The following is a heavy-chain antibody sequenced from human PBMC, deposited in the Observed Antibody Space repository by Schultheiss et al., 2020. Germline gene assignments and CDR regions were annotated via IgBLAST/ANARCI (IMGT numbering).Heavy chain of an antibody. CDR3: ARHGTPLYYYDRTTVNWFDP. CDR2: IYYSGST. D-gene: IGHD3-22*01. Sequence: SETLSLTCTVSGGSISSSSYYWGWIRQPPGKGLEWIGYIYYSGSTYYNPSLKSRVTISVDTSKNQFSLKLSSVTAADTAVYYCARHGTPLYYYDRTTVNWFDPWGQGTLVTVSS. CDR1: GGSISSSSYY. J-gene: IGHJ5*02. V-gene: IGHV4-39*01.